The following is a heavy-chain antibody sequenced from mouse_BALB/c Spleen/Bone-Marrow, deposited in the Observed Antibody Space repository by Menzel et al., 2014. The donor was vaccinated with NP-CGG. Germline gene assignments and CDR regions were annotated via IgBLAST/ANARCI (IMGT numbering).Heavy chain of an antibody. CDR2: IDPSDSYT. J-gene: IGHJ3*01. CDR1: GYTFTSYW. Sequence: VQLQQSGAELVKPGASVKLSCKASGYTFTSYWMHWVKQRPGQGLEWIGEIDPSDSYTNYNQKFKGKATLTVDKSSSTAYMQLSSLTSEDSAVYYCASYYGYGEGFAYWGQGTLVTVSA. V-gene: IGHV1-69*02. D-gene: IGHD2-2*01. CDR3: ASYYGYGEGFAY.